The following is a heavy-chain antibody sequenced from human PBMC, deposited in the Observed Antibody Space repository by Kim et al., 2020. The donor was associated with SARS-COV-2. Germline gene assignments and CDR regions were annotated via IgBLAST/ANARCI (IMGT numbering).Heavy chain of an antibody. CDR3: AKDHHSSGWPTFDY. J-gene: IGHJ4*02. Sequence: YAGSVQGRFTVSRDNSANTLTLHMNNLRAEDTALYYCAKDHHSSGWPTFDYWGQGTLVTVSS. D-gene: IGHD6-19*01. V-gene: IGHV3-23*01.